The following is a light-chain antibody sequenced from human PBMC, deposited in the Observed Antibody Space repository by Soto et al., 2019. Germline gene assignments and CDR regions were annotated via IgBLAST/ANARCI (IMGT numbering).Light chain of an antibody. CDR3: QQRNVWPPVT. CDR1: PSVTNF. CDR2: GAF. V-gene: IGKV3-11*01. Sequence: PVESANLSSRASPSVTNFLAWYQQKPGQAPRLLIYGAFNRATGIPARFSGSGSGTDFTLTISSLEPEDSAVYYCQQRNVWPPVTFGQGTRLEI. J-gene: IGKJ5*01.